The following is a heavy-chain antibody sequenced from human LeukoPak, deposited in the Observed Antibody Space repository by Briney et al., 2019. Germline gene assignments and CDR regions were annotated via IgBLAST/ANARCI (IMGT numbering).Heavy chain of an antibody. CDR1: GGSISSYY. J-gene: IGHJ3*02. CDR2: IYYSGST. CDR3: ARGVTGTTIGPFDI. Sequence: PSETLSLTCTVSGGSISSYYWSWIRQPPGKGLEWIGYIYYSGSTNYNPSLKSRVTISVDTSKNQFSLKLSSVTAADTALYYCARGVTGTTIGPFDIWGQGTMVTVSS. D-gene: IGHD1-20*01. V-gene: IGHV4-59*01.